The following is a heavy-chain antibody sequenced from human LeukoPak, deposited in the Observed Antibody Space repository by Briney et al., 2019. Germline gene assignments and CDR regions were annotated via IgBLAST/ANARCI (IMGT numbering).Heavy chain of an antibody. CDR1: GGSISSYY. D-gene: IGHD6-19*01. CDR3: ARDSSGWFSYYMDV. CDR2: IYYSGST. J-gene: IGHJ6*03. V-gene: IGHV4-59*01. Sequence: NPSETLSLTCTVSGGSISSYYRSWIRQPPGKGLEWIGYIYYSGSTNYNPSLKSRVTISVDTSKNQFSLKLSSVTAADTAVYYCARDSSGWFSYYMDVWGKGTTVTVSS.